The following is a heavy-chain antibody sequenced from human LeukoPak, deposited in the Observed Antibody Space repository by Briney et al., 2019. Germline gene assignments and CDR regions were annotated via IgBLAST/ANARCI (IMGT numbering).Heavy chain of an antibody. CDR3: AREDPGRIAADC. CDR1: GFTFSAYS. J-gene: IGHJ4*02. Sequence: GGSLRLSCAASGFTFSAYSMNWVRQAPGKGLEWVSYIGTRGDGISYADSVKGRFTISRDNAKNSLFLQMNSLRGEDTAIYFCAREDPGRIAADCWCQGTLVTVSS. CDR2: IGTRGDGI. V-gene: IGHV3-48*01. D-gene: IGHD2-15*01.